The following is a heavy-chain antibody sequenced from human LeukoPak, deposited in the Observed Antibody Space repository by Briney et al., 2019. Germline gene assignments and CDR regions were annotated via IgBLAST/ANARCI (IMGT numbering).Heavy chain of an antibody. V-gene: IGHV4-31*03. Sequence: SETLSLTCTVSGGSISGSSYYWGWIRQPPGKGLEWIGYIYYSGSTYYNPSLKSRVTISVDTSKNQFSLKLSSVTAADTAVYYCARGRSYSSGWYPYFDLWGRGTLVTVSS. CDR1: GGSISGSSYY. CDR2: IYYSGST. J-gene: IGHJ2*01. D-gene: IGHD6-19*01. CDR3: ARGRSYSSGWYPYFDL.